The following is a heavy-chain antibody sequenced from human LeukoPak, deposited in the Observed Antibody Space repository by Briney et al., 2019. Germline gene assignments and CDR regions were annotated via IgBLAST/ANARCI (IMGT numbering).Heavy chain of an antibody. CDR2: IYPGDSDT. Sequence: GESLKISCKGSGYSFTSYWIGWVRQMPGKGLEWMGIIYPGDSDTRYSPSFQGQVTISADKSISTAYLQWSSLKASDTAMYYCATATRMVRGAKSYYFDYWGQGTLVTVSS. D-gene: IGHD3-10*01. CDR3: ATATRMVRGAKSYYFDY. J-gene: IGHJ4*02. CDR1: GYSFTSYW. V-gene: IGHV5-51*01.